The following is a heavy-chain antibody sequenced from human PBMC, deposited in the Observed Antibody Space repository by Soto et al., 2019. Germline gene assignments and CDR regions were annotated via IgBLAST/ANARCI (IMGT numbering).Heavy chain of an antibody. J-gene: IGHJ6*02. CDR2: IYYSGRN. V-gene: IGHV4-61*01. CDR3: ARDLLYYGMDV. Sequence: PQSMSLNCFLSHLPLISCPSCWTCPRQHQGKGLEWIGYIYYSGRNNYKPSLKSRVTISVDTSKNQFSLKLSSVTAAETAVYYCARDLLYYGMDVWGQGTRVTVSS. CDR1: HLPLISCPSC.